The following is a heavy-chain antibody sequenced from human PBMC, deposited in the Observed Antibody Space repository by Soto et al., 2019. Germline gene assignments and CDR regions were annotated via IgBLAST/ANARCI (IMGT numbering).Heavy chain of an antibody. CDR2: ISWNGESV. Sequence: EVQLVESGGGLVQPGRSLSLSCAASGFNFDDYAMHWVRQPPGKGLEWVAGISWNGESVSYADSVKGRFTISRDNAKNSLSRQMASLRAEYTAFYYCVKDTYLLVGATHFDFWGQGALVTVSS. D-gene: IGHD1-26*01. CDR3: VKDTYLLVGATHFDF. V-gene: IGHV3-9*01. CDR1: GFNFDDYA. J-gene: IGHJ4*02.